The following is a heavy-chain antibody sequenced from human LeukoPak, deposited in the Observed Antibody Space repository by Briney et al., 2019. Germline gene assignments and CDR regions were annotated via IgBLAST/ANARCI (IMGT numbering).Heavy chain of an antibody. CDR1: GGSISSGGYY. CDR3: ARSHYDILTGYSNWFDP. CDR2: IYYSGST. Sequence: PSQTLSLTCTVSGGSISSGGYYWSWIRQHPGKGLEWIGYIYYSGSTYYNPSLKSRVTISVDTSKNQFSLKLSSVTAADTAVYYCARSHYDILTGYSNWFDPWGQGTRVTVSS. D-gene: IGHD3-9*01. V-gene: IGHV4-31*03. J-gene: IGHJ5*02.